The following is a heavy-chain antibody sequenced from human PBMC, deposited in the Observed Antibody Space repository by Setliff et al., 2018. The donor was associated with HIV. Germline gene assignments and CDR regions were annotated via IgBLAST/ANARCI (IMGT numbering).Heavy chain of an antibody. V-gene: IGHV3-30*04. Sequence: GGSLRLSCAASGFTFSNYAMHWVRQAPVKGLEWVAVISYDGSDKYYADSVKGRFPISRDNSKNTVCLQMNSLRAEDTAVYYCATLSSIWHLDYWGQGTL. D-gene: IGHD6-13*01. CDR2: ISYDGSDK. J-gene: IGHJ4*02. CDR1: GFTFSNYA. CDR3: ATLSSIWHLDY.